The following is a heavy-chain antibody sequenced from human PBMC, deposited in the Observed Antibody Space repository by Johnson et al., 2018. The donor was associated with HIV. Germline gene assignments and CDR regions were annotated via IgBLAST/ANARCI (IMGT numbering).Heavy chain of an antibody. CDR2: ISWNSGSI. V-gene: IGHV3-9*01. J-gene: IGHJ3*02. CDR3: ARDLLSRAFDI. CDR1: GFTFDDYA. Sequence: VQLVESGGGLVQPGRSLRLSCAASGFTFDDYAMHWVRQAPGKGLEWVSGISWNSGSIGYADSVKGRFTISRDNAKNSLYLEMNSLRAEDTALYYCARDLLSRAFDIWGQGTMVTVSS.